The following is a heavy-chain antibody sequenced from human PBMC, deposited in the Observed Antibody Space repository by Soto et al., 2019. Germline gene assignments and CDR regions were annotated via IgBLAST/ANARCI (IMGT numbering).Heavy chain of an antibody. Sequence: QVQLVESGGGVVQPGRSLRLSCAASGFTFSKFGMHWLRQAPGRGLEWVAGISNDGSDEYYVDSVKGRFNISRDSSKITLSLQMNSLRFEDTAVYFCAKDRRKWGDSPFEKWGQGTLVTVSS. D-gene: IGHD2-21*02. CDR3: AKDRRKWGDSPFEK. V-gene: IGHV3-30*18. J-gene: IGHJ4*02. CDR2: ISNDGSDE. CDR1: GFTFSKFG.